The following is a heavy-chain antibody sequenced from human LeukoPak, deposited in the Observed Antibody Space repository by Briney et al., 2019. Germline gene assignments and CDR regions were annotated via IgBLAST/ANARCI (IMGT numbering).Heavy chain of an antibody. D-gene: IGHD2-2*01. Sequence: KPSETLSLTCTVSGGSISSSSYYWGWIRQPPGKGLEWIGSIYYSGSTYYNPSLKSRVTISVDTSKNQFSQKLSSVTAADVAVYYCATPAARGNYYDHWGQGTLVTVSS. CDR2: IYYSGST. CDR1: GGSISSSSYY. CDR3: ATPAARGNYYDH. V-gene: IGHV4-39*01. J-gene: IGHJ4*02.